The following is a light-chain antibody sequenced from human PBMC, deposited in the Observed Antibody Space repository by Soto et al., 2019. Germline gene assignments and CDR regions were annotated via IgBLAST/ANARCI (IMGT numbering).Light chain of an antibody. Sequence: QSALTQPASVSGSPGQPITISCTGTSSDVGGYNYVSWYQQHPGKAPKLMIYDVSNRPSGVSNRFSGSKSGNTASLTISGLQAEDEADYYCSSYTSGSTLDVFGTGTKVTVL. J-gene: IGLJ1*01. CDR1: SSDVGGYNY. V-gene: IGLV2-14*01. CDR3: SSYTSGSTLDV. CDR2: DVS.